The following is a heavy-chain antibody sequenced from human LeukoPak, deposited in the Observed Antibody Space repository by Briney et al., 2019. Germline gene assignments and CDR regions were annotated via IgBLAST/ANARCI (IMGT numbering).Heavy chain of an antibody. V-gene: IGHV4-59*08. J-gene: IGHJ4*02. CDR2: IYYSGST. Sequence: VKPSETLSLTCTVSGGSISSYYWSWIRQPPGKGLEWIGYIYYSGSTDYNPSLKSRVTKSVDTSKNQFSLKLSSVTAADTAVYYCARLGSNRLFDYWGQGTLVTVSS. D-gene: IGHD4-11*01. CDR3: ARLGSNRLFDY. CDR1: GGSISSYY.